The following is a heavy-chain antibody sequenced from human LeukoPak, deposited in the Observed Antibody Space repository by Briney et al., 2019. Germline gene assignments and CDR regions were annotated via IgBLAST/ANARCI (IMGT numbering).Heavy chain of an antibody. J-gene: IGHJ4*02. CDR1: GFTFRDHY. CDR3: ARHYCSSTSCDKYFDY. CDR2: ISTSSTYT. V-gene: IGHV3-11*03. Sequence: PGGSLRLSCAVSGFTFRDHYLSWIRQAPGKGLERVSYISTSSTYTSYADSVKGRFTISRDNAKNSLYLQMNSLRAEDTAVYYCARHYCSSTSCDKYFDYWGQGTLVTVSS. D-gene: IGHD2-2*02.